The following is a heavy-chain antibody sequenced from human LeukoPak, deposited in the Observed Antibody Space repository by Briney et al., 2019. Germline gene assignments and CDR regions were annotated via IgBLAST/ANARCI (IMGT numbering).Heavy chain of an antibody. Sequence: GGSLRLSCAASGFTVSSNYMSWVRQAPGKGLEWVSVIYSGGSTYYADSVKGRFTISRDNSKNTLYLQMNSLRAEDTAVYYCARVMEQQLVYFDYWGQGTLVTVSS. V-gene: IGHV3-66*01. CDR3: ARVMEQQLVYFDY. J-gene: IGHJ4*02. CDR2: IYSGGST. D-gene: IGHD6-13*01. CDR1: GFTVSSNY.